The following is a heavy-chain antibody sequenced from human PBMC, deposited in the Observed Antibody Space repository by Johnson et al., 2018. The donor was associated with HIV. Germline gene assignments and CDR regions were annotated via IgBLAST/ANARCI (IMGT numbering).Heavy chain of an antibody. J-gene: IGHJ3*02. CDR2: ISHDGSNK. CDR1: AFTFSSYA. Sequence: QVQLVASGGGVVQLGRSLRLSCASSAFTFSSYAIFWVRQAPGKGLEWVAVISHDGSNKYYADPVKGRFTISRDNAKNSLYLQMNSLRAEDAAVYYCARSRDCSGGSCPDGFDIWGQGTKVIVSS. V-gene: IGHV3-30-3*01. CDR3: ARSRDCSGGSCPDGFDI. D-gene: IGHD2-15*01.